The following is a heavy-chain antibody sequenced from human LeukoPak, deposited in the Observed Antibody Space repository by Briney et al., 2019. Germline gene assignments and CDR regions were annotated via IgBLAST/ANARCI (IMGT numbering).Heavy chain of an antibody. CDR2: ISGSGGST. CDR1: GFTFSSYA. J-gene: IGHJ4*02. V-gene: IGHV3-23*01. CDR3: SKESRVVVFADRSYYDS. Sequence: GGSLRLSCAASGFTFSSYAMSWVRQAPGKGLEWVSAISGSGGSTYYADSVKGRFSISRDHAKHTLYLQMNSLRAEDTAVYYCSKESRVVVFADRSYYDSWGQGTLVTVSS. D-gene: IGHD2-15*01.